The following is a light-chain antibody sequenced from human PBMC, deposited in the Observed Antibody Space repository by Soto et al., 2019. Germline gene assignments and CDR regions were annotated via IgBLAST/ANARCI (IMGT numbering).Light chain of an antibody. Sequence: KMSPSPSALSASEGDRVTITCRASQIINSYLNWYQQKPGKAPKLLIYAASSLQSGVPSRFSGSGSGTDFTLTISSLQPEDFATYYCQQSYSTPITFGQGTRLEI. V-gene: IGKV1-39*01. J-gene: IGKJ5*01. CDR2: AAS. CDR1: QIINSY. CDR3: QQSYSTPIT.